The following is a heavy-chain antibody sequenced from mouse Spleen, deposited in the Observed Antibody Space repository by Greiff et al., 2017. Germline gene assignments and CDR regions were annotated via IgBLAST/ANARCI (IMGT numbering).Heavy chain of an antibody. V-gene: IGHV5-4*01. J-gene: IGHJ3*01. Sequence: EVQLVESGGGLVKPGGSLKLSCAASGFTFSSYAMSWVRQTPEKRLEWVATISDGGSYTYYPDNVKGRFTISRDNAKNNLYLQMSHLKSEDTAMYYCARALPYDYDDAGFAYWGQGTLVTVSA. CDR1: GFTFSSYA. D-gene: IGHD2-4*01. CDR3: ARALPYDYDDAGFAY. CDR2: ISDGGSYT.